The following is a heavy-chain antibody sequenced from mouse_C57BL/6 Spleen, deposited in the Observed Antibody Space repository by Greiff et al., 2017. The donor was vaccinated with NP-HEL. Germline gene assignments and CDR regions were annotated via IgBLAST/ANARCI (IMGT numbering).Heavy chain of an antibody. V-gene: IGHV1-69*01. CDR3: ARYDYRDY. CDR1: GYTFTSYW. D-gene: IGHD2-4*01. Sequence: VQLQQSGAELVMPGASVKLSCKASGYTFTSYWMHWVKQRPGQGLEWIGEIDPSDSYTNYNQKFKGKSTLTVDKSSSTAYMQLSSLTSEDSAVYYCARYDYRDYWGQGTTLTVSS. J-gene: IGHJ2*01. CDR2: IDPSDSYT.